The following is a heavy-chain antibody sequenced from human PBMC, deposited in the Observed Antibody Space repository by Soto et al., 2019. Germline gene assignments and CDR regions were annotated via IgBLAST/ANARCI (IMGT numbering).Heavy chain of an antibody. J-gene: IGHJ6*02. D-gene: IGHD3-10*01. V-gene: IGHV3-15*01. Sequence: PGGSLRLSCAASGFTFSNAWMSWVRQAPGKGLEWVGRIKSKTDGGTTDYAAPVKGRFTISRDDSKNTLYLQMNSLKTEDTAVYYCTTGFEGFSERRFYYGSGSQYPYYYGMDVWGQGTTVTVSS. CDR3: TTGFEGFSERRFYYGSGSQYPYYYGMDV. CDR1: GFTFSNAW. CDR2: IKSKTDGGTT.